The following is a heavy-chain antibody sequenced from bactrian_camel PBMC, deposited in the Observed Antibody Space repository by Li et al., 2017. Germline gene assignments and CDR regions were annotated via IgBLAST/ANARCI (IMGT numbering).Heavy chain of an antibody. Sequence: HVQLVESGGGSVQAGGSLRLSCVVSGHSRGSNCVGWYRLPPGRAPAEREGIAAMYNGGGRTFYADSVKGRFTISRDNAKYTLYLQMNSLKPEDTAMYYCAAGWGVSGFYCSLLVAYNAWGQGTQVTVS. V-gene: IGHV3S54*01. CDR1: GHSRGSNC. J-gene: IGHJ6*01. CDR2: MYNGGGRT. D-gene: IGHD3*01. CDR3: AAGWGVSGFYCSLLVAYNA.